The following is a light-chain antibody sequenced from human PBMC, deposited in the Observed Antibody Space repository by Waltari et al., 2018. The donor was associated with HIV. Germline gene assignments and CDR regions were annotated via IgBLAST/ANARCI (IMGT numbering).Light chain of an antibody. CDR3: QQLNSYPLT. V-gene: IGKV1-9*01. CDR2: VAS. Sequence: DIHLTQSPPFLSASIGDRVTISCRATQGINSYLAWYQQKPGKAPKLLIYVASTLRSGVPSRFSGRGSGTEFTLTISNLQPEDSATYYCQQLNSYPLTFGGGTKVETK. J-gene: IGKJ4*01. CDR1: QGINSY.